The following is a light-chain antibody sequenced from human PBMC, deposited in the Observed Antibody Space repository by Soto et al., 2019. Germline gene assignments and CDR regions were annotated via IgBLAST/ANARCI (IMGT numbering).Light chain of an antibody. CDR2: GIS. CDR1: QNLNHNY. J-gene: IGKJ3*01. V-gene: IGKV3-20*01. Sequence: EVVLTQSPGTLSLSPGERATLSCRASQNLNHNYFAWYQQKPGQGPRLLIYGISTRAAGIRDRSSGRGSGTDCTLSVCRREPEDFAGNYCQQYGNFPFTFGPGNKLDI. CDR3: QQYGNFPFT.